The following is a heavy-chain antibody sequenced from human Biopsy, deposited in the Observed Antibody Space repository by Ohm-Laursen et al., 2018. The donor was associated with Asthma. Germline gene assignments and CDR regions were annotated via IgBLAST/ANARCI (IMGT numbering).Heavy chain of an antibody. Sequence: SLRLSCAASGFAVSRDHMFWVRQAPGKGLEWVSVIYSGGTSHTADSVRGRFTISRDYSKNTLYLQMHSLRAEDTAVYYCARIAMCTTTACGPYYIYKMDVWGQGTTVTVSS. CDR3: ARIAMCTTTACGPYYIYKMDV. CDR1: GFAVSRDH. V-gene: IGHV3-53*01. D-gene: IGHD5/OR15-5a*01. J-gene: IGHJ6*02. CDR2: IYSGGTS.